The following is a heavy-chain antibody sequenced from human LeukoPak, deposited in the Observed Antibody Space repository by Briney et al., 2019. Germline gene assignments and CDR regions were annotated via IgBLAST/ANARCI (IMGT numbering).Heavy chain of an antibody. J-gene: IGHJ4*02. Sequence: GGSLRLSCAASGFTFSSYAMHWVRQAPGKGLEWMAVISYDGSNKYYADSVKGRFTISRDNSKNTLYLQMNSLRAEDTAVYYCASPRAVVVIASYFDYWGQGTLVTVSS. V-gene: IGHV3-30-3*01. D-gene: IGHD2-21*01. CDR3: ASPRAVVVIASYFDY. CDR1: GFTFSSYA. CDR2: ISYDGSNK.